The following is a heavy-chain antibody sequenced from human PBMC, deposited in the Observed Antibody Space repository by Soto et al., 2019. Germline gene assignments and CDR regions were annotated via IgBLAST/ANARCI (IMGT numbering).Heavy chain of an antibody. D-gene: IGHD4-17*01. CDR2: IYYSGGT. J-gene: IGHJ6*02. Sequence: SETLSLTCSVSGGSISSSRYYWGWIRQPPGKGLQWIGSIYYSGGTYYNPSLKSRVTISVDTSKNQFSLKMSSVTAAGTAVYYCARCDYGYGMDVWGQGTTVTVSS. CDR3: ARCDYGYGMDV. V-gene: IGHV4-39*01. CDR1: GGSISSSRYY.